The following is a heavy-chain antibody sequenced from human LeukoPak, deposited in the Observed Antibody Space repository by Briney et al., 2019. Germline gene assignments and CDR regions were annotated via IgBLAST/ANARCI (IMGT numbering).Heavy chain of an antibody. Sequence: PGGSLRLSCAASGFTFSSYPMHWVRQAPGKGLEWLAVISSDGGTKYYADSVQGRFTVSRDNSQNTLSLQMNSLRPEDTAVFYCARKGGSSWYGGGWAYWGQGILVTVSS. CDR2: ISSDGGTK. CDR3: ARKGGSSWYGGGWAY. D-gene: IGHD6-13*01. V-gene: IGHV3-30-3*01. CDR1: GFTFSSYP. J-gene: IGHJ4*02.